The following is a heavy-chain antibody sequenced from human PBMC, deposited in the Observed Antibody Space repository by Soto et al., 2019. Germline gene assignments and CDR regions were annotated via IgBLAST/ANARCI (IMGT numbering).Heavy chain of an antibody. J-gene: IGHJ6*02. CDR3: ASDLVGASDSYGLDV. D-gene: IGHD1-26*01. CDR2: IWHDGNNK. CDR1: GFTFSNYG. Sequence: VQLVESGGGLVQPGGSLRLSCAASGFTFSNYGMHWVRQAPGKGLEWVAIIWHDGNNKYYADSVRGRFIISRDNSKNRLYLQMNSLRAEDTAVYYCASDLVGASDSYGLDVWGQGTPVTVSS. V-gene: IGHV3-33*08.